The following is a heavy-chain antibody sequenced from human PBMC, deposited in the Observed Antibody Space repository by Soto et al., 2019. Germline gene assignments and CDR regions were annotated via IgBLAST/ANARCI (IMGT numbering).Heavy chain of an antibody. D-gene: IGHD5-18*01. CDR2: IYSGGST. J-gene: IGHJ4*02. Sequence: HPGGSLRLSCAASGFTVSSNYMSWVRQAPGKGPEWVSVIYSGGSTYYADSVKGRFTISRDNSKNTLYLQMNSLRAEDTALYYCAKVGSYGLIYYFDYWGQGTLVTVSS. CDR3: AKVGSYGLIYYFDY. V-gene: IGHV3-53*05. CDR1: GFTVSSNY.